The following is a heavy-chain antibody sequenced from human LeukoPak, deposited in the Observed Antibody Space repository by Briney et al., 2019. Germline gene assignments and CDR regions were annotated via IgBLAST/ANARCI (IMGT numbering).Heavy chain of an antibody. CDR1: GGSISSYY. CDR3: ARGVGATINAFDY. D-gene: IGHD1-26*01. Sequence: SETLSLTCTVSGGSISSYYWSWIRQPPGKGLEWIGYIYYSGSTNYNPSLKSRVTISVDTSKNQFSLKLSSVTAADTAVYHCARGVGATINAFDYWGQGTLVTVSS. J-gene: IGHJ4*02. CDR2: IYYSGST. V-gene: IGHV4-59*01.